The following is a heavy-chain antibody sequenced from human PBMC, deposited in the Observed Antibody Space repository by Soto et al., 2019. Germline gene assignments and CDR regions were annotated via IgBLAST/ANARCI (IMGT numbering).Heavy chain of an antibody. V-gene: IGHV3-23*01. CDR3: AKQGDCLQGYSMDV. J-gene: IGHJ6*03. D-gene: IGHD2-21*02. Sequence: EVQLLESGGGLVQPGGSLRLSCAASGFTFSSYAMSWVRQAPGKGLEWVSAISGSGGSTYYADSVKGRFTSSRDNIKNTQYMQMTSLIAADMAVSYCAKQGDCLQGYSMDVWGKGTTVTVSS. CDR2: ISGSGGST. CDR1: GFTFSSYA.